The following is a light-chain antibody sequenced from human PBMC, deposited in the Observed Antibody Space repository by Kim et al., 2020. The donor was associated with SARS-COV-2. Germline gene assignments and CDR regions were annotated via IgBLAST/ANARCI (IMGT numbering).Light chain of an antibody. CDR3: QQLHSYPIT. Sequence: ASIEDRMTINYRASQGISSYLAWYQQKPGKAPKLLIYAASTLQSGVPSRFSGSGSGTEFTLTINGLQPEDFTSYYCQQLHSYPITFGQGTRLEIK. J-gene: IGKJ5*01. CDR2: AAS. V-gene: IGKV1-9*01. CDR1: QGISSY.